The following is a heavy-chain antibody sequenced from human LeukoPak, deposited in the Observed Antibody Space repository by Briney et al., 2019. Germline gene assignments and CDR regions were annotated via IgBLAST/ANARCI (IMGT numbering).Heavy chain of an antibody. CDR1: GFTFSDYY. J-gene: IGHJ6*02. Sequence: GGSLRLSCAASGFTFSDYYMSWIRQAPGKGLEWVSFINSGGSSIYYVDSVKGRFTISRDNAKNSLYLQMSSLRAEDTAVYYCASNLAANYHFYYGIDVWGQGTTVTVSS. CDR3: ASNLAANYHFYYGIDV. D-gene: IGHD1-26*01. V-gene: IGHV3-11*01. CDR2: INSGGSSI.